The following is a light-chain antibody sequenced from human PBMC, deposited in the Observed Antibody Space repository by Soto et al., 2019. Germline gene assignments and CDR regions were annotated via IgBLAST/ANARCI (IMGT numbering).Light chain of an antibody. J-gene: IGKJ4*01. CDR1: QGINTY. Sequence: DIQMTQSPSSLSASVGDRVTITCRASQGINTYLTWFQQKPGKAPKSLIYAASILQSGAPSKFSGSGSGTDFTLTIGDLQPEDFATYYCQQYNGYPRTFGRGTKVEIK. CDR3: QQYNGYPRT. V-gene: IGKV1-16*02. CDR2: AAS.